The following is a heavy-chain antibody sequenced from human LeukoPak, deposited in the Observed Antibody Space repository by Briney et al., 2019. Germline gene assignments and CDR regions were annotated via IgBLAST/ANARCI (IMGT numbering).Heavy chain of an antibody. J-gene: IGHJ5*02. D-gene: IGHD3-3*01. CDR1: GGSISSYY. CDR3: ARGGGNTIFGVVIDDWFDP. V-gene: IGHV4-59*01. Sequence: SETLSLTCTVSGGSISSYYWSWMRQPPGKGLEWIGYIYYSGSTNYNPSLKSRVTISVDTSKNQFSLKLSSVTAADTAVYYCARGGGNTIFGVVIDDWFDPWGQGTLVTASS. CDR2: IYYSGST.